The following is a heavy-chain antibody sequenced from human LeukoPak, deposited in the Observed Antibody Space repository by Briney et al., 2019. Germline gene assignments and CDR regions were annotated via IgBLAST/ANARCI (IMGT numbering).Heavy chain of an antibody. J-gene: IGHJ6*02. D-gene: IGHD2-2*01. CDR3: ARTPPDEVVVPAATYYYYYGMDV. CDR2: INHSGST. Sequence: SETLSLTCAVYGGSFSGYYWSWIRQPPGKGLEWIGEINHSGSTNYNPSLKSRVTISVDTSKNQFSLKLSSVTAADAAVYYCARTPPDEVVVPAATYYYYYGMDVWGQGTTVTVSS. V-gene: IGHV4-34*01. CDR1: GGSFSGYY.